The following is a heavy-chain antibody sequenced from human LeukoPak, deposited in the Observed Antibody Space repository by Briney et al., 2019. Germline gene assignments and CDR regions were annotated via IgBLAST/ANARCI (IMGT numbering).Heavy chain of an antibody. D-gene: IGHD1-26*01. Sequence: GASVKVSCKVSGYTLTELSMHWVRQAPGKGLEWMGGFDPEDGETIYAQKFQGRVTMTEDTSTDTAYMELSSLRSEDTAVYYCATYANSGSYYELDYWGQGTLVTVSS. CDR3: ATYANSGSYYELDY. J-gene: IGHJ4*02. V-gene: IGHV1-24*01. CDR1: GYTLTELS. CDR2: FDPEDGET.